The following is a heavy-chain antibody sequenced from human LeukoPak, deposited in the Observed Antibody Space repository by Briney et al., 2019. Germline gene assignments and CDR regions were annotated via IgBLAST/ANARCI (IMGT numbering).Heavy chain of an antibody. V-gene: IGHV3-21*01. Sequence: GSLRLSCAASGFTLSSHWMTWVRQAPGKGLEWVSSISSSSSYIYYADSVKGRFTISRDNAKNSLYLQMNSLRAEDTAVYYCARVQRGNWFDPWGQGTLVTVSS. CDR1: GFTLSSHW. CDR3: ARVQRGNWFDP. J-gene: IGHJ5*02. CDR2: ISSSSSYI.